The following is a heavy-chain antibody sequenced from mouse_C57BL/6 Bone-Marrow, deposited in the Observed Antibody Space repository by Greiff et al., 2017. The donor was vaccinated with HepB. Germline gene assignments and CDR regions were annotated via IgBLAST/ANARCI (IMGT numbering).Heavy chain of an antibody. J-gene: IGHJ3*01. CDR2: ISYDGSN. CDR3: ALGSSYGAWFAY. D-gene: IGHD1-1*01. CDR1: GYSITSGYY. Sequence: EVKLQESGPGLVKPSQSLSLTCSVTGYSITSGYYWNWIRQFPGNKLEWMGYISYDGSNNYNPSLKNRISITRDTSKNQFFLKLNSVTTEDTATYYCALGSSYGAWFAYWGQGTLVTVSA. V-gene: IGHV3-6*01.